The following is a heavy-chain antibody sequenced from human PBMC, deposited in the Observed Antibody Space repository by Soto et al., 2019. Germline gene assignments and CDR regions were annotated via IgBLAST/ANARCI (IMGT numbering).Heavy chain of an antibody. D-gene: IGHD3-10*01. Sequence: QVQLVESGGGVVQPGRSLRLSCAASGFTFSSYAMHWVRQAPGKGLEWVAVISYDGSNKYYADSVKGRFTISRDNSENTLYLQMNSLRAEDTAVYYCARERAPIWFGENAFDYWGQGTLVTVSS. J-gene: IGHJ4*02. CDR3: ARERAPIWFGENAFDY. CDR1: GFTFSSYA. V-gene: IGHV3-30-3*01. CDR2: ISYDGSNK.